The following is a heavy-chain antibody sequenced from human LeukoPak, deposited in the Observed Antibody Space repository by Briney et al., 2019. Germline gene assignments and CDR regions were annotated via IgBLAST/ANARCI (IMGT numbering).Heavy chain of an antibody. Sequence: SQTLSLTCAVSGGSMSSGGSSWSWIRQPPGKGLEFIGYIYHSGNTYYIPSLKSRVTISVDRSKNQLSPKLTSVTAADTAVYFCAKMSSSSNWFDPWGQGTLVTVSS. D-gene: IGHD6-6*01. J-gene: IGHJ5*02. CDR2: IYHSGNT. V-gene: IGHV4-30-2*01. CDR1: GGSMSSGGSS. CDR3: AKMSSSSNWFDP.